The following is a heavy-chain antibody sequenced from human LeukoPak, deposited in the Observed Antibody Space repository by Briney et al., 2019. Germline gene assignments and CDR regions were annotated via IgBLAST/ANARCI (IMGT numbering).Heavy chain of an antibody. V-gene: IGHV4-39*07. CDR2: IYYSGST. J-gene: IGHJ4*02. CDR1: GGSISSSSYY. Sequence: SETLSLTCTVSGGSISSSSYYWGWIRQPPGKGLEWIGSIYYSGSTYYNPSLKSRVTISVDTSKNQFSLKLSSVTAADTAVYYCARARYCSSTSCSITPRGPIDYWGQGTLVTVSS. CDR3: ARARYCSSTSCSITPRGPIDY. D-gene: IGHD2-2*01.